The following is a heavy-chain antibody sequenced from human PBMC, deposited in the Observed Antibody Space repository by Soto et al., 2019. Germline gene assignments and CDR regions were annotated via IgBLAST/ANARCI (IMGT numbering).Heavy chain of an antibody. J-gene: IGHJ6*02. CDR2: IIPIFGTA. Sequence: ASVKVSCKASGGTFSSYAISWVRQAPGQGLEWMGGIIPIFGTANYAQKFQGRVTITADESTSTAYMELSSLRSEDTAVYYCAVGIAAADDYYGMDVWGQGTTVTVSS. CDR3: AVGIAAADDYYGMDV. CDR1: GGTFSSYA. D-gene: IGHD6-13*01. V-gene: IGHV1-69*13.